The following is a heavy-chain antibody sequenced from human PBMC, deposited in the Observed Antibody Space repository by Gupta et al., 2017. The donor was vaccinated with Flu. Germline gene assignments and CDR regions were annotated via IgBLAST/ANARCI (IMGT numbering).Heavy chain of an antibody. Sequence: QVTLKEAGPVLVNPTETLTLTCTVSGFSLSITRMGVSWNRHPPGKALEWLAHISSNDEKSYSKSLKSRITISKDTSKSQVVLTMTNMDPVDTATYSCARISRVELPTTYNWFDPWGQGTLVTVSS. D-gene: IGHD1-7*01. J-gene: IGHJ5*02. CDR3: ARISRVELPTTYNWFDP. CDR1: GFSLSITRMG. CDR2: ISSNDEK. V-gene: IGHV2-26*01.